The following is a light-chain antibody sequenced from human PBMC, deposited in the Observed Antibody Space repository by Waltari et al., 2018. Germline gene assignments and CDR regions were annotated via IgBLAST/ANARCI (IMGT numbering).Light chain of an antibody. CDR3: CSYAGSSTYV. Sequence: QSALTQPASVSGSPGQSITISCTGTSSDVGSNNLVSWYQQHPGKAPKLMIYGGSKRPSGFSNRFSGSKSGNTASLTISGLQAEDEADYYCCSYAGSSTYVFGTGTKVTVL. J-gene: IGLJ1*01. V-gene: IGLV2-23*01. CDR2: GGS. CDR1: SSDVGSNNL.